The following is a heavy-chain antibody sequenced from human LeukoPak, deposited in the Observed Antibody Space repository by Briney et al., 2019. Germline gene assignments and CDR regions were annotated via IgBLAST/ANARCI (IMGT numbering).Heavy chain of an antibody. CDR3: ARVEIVHFLDAFDI. CDR2: IYTSGST. CDR1: GGSISSGSYY. Sequence: SQTLSLTCTVSGGSISSGSYYWSWIRQPAGKGLEWIGRIYTSGSTNYNPSLKSRVTISVDTSKNQFSLKLSSVTAADTAVYYCARVEIVHFLDAFDIWGQGTMVTVSS. V-gene: IGHV4-61*02. D-gene: IGHD2/OR15-2a*01. J-gene: IGHJ3*02.